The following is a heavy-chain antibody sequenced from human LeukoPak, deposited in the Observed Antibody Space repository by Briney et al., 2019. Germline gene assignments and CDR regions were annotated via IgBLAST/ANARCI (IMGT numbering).Heavy chain of an antibody. CDR3: AKDNHYVCWRAPRDACDI. CDR1: GFTFSGYA. Sequence: QAGGSLRLSCAASGFTFSGYAMSWVRQAPGKGLEWVSAISGSGGSTYYADSVKGRFTISRDNTKNMLYLQMNSLRAEDTAQYYGAKDNHYVCWRAPRDACDIWGQRPMVTVSS. D-gene: IGHD3-3*01. V-gene: IGHV3-23*01. CDR2: ISGSGGST. J-gene: IGHJ3*02.